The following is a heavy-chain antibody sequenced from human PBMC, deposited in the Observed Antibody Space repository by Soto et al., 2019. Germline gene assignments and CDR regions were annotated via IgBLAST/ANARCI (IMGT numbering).Heavy chain of an antibody. D-gene: IGHD3-3*01. V-gene: IGHV3-23*01. CDR1: GFTFSNYA. CDR3: AEEPLKDGRTGDLEWWFDL. J-gene: IGHJ5*02. CDR2: ITGSGDTT. Sequence: EVQLLEAGGGLVQPGGSLRLSCAASGFTFSNYAIRWVRQAPGKGLEWVSSITGSGDTTYYADSVKGRFTISRHNSKNTVYLHMNSLRVEGTAVYYYAEEPLKDGRTGDLEWWFDLLGQGTLVTVSA.